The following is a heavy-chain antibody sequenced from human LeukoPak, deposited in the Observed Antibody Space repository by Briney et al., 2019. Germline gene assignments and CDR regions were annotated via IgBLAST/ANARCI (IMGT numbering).Heavy chain of an antibody. V-gene: IGHV4-30-2*01. Sequence: SQTLSLTCAVSGGSINSDGYSWSWIRQPPGKGLEWIGYIYHSGSTYYNPSLKSRVAISVDRSKNQFSLKLSSVTAADTAVYYCTRDQCYYDSSGYRGCWFDPWGQGTLVTVSS. CDR1: GGSINSDGYS. CDR2: IYHSGST. J-gene: IGHJ5*02. CDR3: TRDQCYYDSSGYRGCWFDP. D-gene: IGHD3-22*01.